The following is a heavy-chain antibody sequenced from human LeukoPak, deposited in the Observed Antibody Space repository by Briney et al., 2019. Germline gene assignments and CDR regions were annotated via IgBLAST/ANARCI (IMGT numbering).Heavy chain of an antibody. CDR2: IYHSGST. CDR1: GYSISSGYY. CDR3: AGGGVSGYYYYMDV. D-gene: IGHD1-26*01. Sequence: PSETLSLTCTVSGYSISSGYYWGWIRQPPGKGLEWIGSIYHSGSTYYNPSLKSRVTISVDTSKNQFSLKLSSVTAADTAVYYCAGGGVSGYYYYMDVWGKGTTVTVSS. J-gene: IGHJ6*03. V-gene: IGHV4-38-2*02.